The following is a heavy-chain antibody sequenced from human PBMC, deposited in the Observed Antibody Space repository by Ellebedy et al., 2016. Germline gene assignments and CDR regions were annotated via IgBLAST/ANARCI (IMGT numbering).Heavy chain of an antibody. CDR2: IIPMIGIA. D-gene: IGHD1-26*01. V-gene: IGHV1-69*04. Sequence: ASVKVSCKPSGGAFSSYGISWVRQAPGQGLEWMGRIIPMIGIANYAQKFRDRVIITADKSTRTVYVDLHSLRSEDTAVYYCTRGGSGTYSEEAYWGQGTLVTVSS. CDR3: TRGGSGTYSEEAY. CDR1: GGAFSSYG. J-gene: IGHJ4*02.